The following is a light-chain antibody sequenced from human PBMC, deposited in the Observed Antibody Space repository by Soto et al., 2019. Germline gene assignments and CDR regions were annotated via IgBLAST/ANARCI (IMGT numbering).Light chain of an antibody. CDR3: QKYNSAPWT. J-gene: IGKJ1*01. V-gene: IGKV1-27*01. CDR2: AAS. Sequence: IQMTQSPSSLSASVGDRVTITCRASQGISNYLAWYQQKPGTVPKLLISAASTLQTGVPSRFSGGGSGTDFTLTISSLQPEDVATYYCQKYNSAPWTFGQGTKADI. CDR1: QGISNY.